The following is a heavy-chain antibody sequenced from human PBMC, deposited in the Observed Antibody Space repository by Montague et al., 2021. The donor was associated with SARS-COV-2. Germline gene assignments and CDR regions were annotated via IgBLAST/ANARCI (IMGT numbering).Heavy chain of an antibody. CDR3: ARAQNICFIANCVNYFDL. J-gene: IGHJ4*02. CDR2: VHYTGST. Sequence: SETLSLTCTVSGGSLNNYFWSWIRQSPGKGLEWIGYVHYTGSTKYNPSLKTRVTLSLDTPKNHFSLRLNSVTAADTAAYYCARAQNICFIANCVNYFDLWGLGALVSVSS. D-gene: IGHD1-1*01. V-gene: IGHV4-59*01. CDR1: GGSLNNYF.